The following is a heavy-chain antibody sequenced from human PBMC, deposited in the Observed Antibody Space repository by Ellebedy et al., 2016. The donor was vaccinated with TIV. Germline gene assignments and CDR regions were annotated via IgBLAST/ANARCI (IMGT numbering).Heavy chain of an antibody. CDR2: IWYDGSNK. CDR3: AKDQGPWFGGMDV. CDR1: GFTFSSYG. J-gene: IGHJ6*02. Sequence: GGSLRLSXAASGFTFSSYGMHWVRQAPGKGLEWVAVIWYDGSNKYYADSVKGRFTISRDNSKNTMYLQMNSLRAEDTAVYYCAKDQGPWFGGMDVWGQGTTVTVSS. V-gene: IGHV3-30*02. D-gene: IGHD3-10*01.